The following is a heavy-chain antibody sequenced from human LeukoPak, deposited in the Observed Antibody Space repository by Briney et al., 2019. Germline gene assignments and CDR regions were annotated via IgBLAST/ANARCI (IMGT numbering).Heavy chain of an antibody. Sequence: SSETLSLTCTVSGYFISSGYYWGWIQQPPGKGLEWIGSIYHSGSTYYNPSLKSRVTISVDTSKNQFSLKLSSVTAADTAVYYCAGDPYSSSWYGGDYWGQGTLVTVSS. CDR3: AGDPYSSSWYGGDY. J-gene: IGHJ4*02. D-gene: IGHD6-13*01. CDR2: IYHSGST. CDR1: GYFISSGYY. V-gene: IGHV4-38-2*02.